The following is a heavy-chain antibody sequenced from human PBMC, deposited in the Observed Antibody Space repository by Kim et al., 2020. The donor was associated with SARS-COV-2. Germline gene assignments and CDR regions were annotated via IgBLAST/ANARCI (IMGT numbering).Heavy chain of an antibody. V-gene: IGHV3-9*01. Sequence: GGSLRLSCAASGFTFDDYAMHWVRQAPGKGLEWVSGISWNSGSIGYADSVKGRFTISRDNAKNSLYLQMNSLRAEDTALYYCAKGYGSGSYYKYYFDYWGQGTLVTVSS. J-gene: IGHJ4*02. D-gene: IGHD3-10*01. CDR2: ISWNSGSI. CDR1: GFTFDDYA. CDR3: AKGYGSGSYYKYYFDY.